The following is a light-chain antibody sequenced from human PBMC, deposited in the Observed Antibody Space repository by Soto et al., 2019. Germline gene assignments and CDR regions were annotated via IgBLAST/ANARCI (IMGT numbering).Light chain of an antibody. V-gene: IGKV3-20*01. CDR2: GAS. CDR3: QQYGSLSWT. Sequence: EVVLTQSAGTVSLTPWERATLSFMASQNVDSNYLALYQQKPGQAPRIIIFGASGRATGIPDRFSGSGSGTDFTLTISRLEPEDFAVYYCQQYGSLSWTFGQGTKVDIK. J-gene: IGKJ1*01. CDR1: QNVDSNY.